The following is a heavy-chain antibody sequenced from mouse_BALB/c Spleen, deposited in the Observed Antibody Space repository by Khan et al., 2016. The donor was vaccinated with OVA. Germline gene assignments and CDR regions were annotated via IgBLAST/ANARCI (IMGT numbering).Heavy chain of an antibody. J-gene: IGHJ2*01. Sequence: EVELVESGGGLVQPGGSRKLSCAASGFTFSGFGMHWVRQAPEKGLEWVAFIGSDSSTIYYADTVKGRFTISRANPNNTLFLQMTRLRSEDTAMYFCARTGYYYFDYWGQGTTLTVSS. D-gene: IGHD2-3*01. CDR1: GFTFSGFG. CDR3: ARTGYYYFDY. V-gene: IGHV5-17*02. CDR2: IGSDSSTI.